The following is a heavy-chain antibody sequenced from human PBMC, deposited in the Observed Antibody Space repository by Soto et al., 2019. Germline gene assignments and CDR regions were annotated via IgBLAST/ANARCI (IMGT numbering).Heavy chain of an antibody. V-gene: IGHV1-3*01. CDR1: GYTFTIYA. CDR2: INAGNGNT. CDR3: ARDPIFYDILTGYYGMDV. J-gene: IGHJ6*02. D-gene: IGHD3-9*01. Sequence: GASVKVSCKASGYTFTIYAMHWVRQAPGQRLEWMGWINAGNGNTKYSQKFQGRVTITRDTSASTAYMELSSLRSEDTAVYYCARDPIFYDILTGYYGMDVWGQGTTVTVSS.